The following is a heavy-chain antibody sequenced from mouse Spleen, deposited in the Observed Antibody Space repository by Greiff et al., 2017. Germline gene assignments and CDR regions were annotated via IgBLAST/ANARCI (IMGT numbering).Heavy chain of an antibody. CDR2: INPNYGTA. Sequence: EVKLMESGPELVKPGASVKISCKASGYSFTDYNMNWVKQSNGKSLEWIGVINPNYGTASYNQKFKGKATLTVDQSSSTAYMQLNSLTSEDSAVYYCARYYDGSFLYAMDYWGQGTSVTVSS. V-gene: IGHV1-39*01. CDR3: ARYYDGSFLYAMDY. CDR1: GYSFTDYN. D-gene: IGHD1-1*01. J-gene: IGHJ4*01.